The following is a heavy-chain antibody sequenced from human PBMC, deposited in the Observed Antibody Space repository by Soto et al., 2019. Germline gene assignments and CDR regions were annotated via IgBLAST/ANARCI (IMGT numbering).Heavy chain of an antibody. CDR2: ISAHSGNT. Sequence: QVQLVQSEGEVKKPGASVKISCRASGYTFTSYAINWVRQAPGQGLEWMGWISAHSGNTNYAQKVQGRFTMTTDTSTSTAYMELRSLRSDDSAIYYCARISASGIVHDFDFWGQGTLVTVSS. CDR3: ARISASGIVHDFDF. D-gene: IGHD6-13*01. J-gene: IGHJ4*02. V-gene: IGHV1-18*01. CDR1: GYTFTSYA.